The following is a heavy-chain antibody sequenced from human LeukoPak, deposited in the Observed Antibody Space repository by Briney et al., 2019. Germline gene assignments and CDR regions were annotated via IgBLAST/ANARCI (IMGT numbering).Heavy chain of an antibody. CDR2: IYSGGST. J-gene: IGHJ4*02. V-gene: IGHV3-66*01. CDR3: ARDSGFGEFNNY. Sequence: PGGSLRLSCAASGFTVSSNHMSWVRQAPGKGLEWVSVIYSGGSTYYAESVKGRFTISRDNSKNTPYLQMNTLRAEDTAVYYCARDSGFGEFNNYWGQGTLVTVSS. CDR1: GFTVSSNH. D-gene: IGHD3-10*01.